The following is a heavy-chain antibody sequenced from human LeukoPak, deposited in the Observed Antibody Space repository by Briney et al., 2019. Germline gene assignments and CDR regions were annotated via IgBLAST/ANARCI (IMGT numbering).Heavy chain of an antibody. J-gene: IGHJ4*02. Sequence: GESLKISCKGSGYSFTNYWIGWVRQMPGKGLEWMGIIYPGDSDIRYSPSFQGQVTISADKSISTAYLQCSSLKASDTAMYYCARRGNQYSSGWYYFDYWGQGTLVTVSS. D-gene: IGHD6-19*01. CDR3: ARRGNQYSSGWYYFDY. CDR1: GYSFTNYW. V-gene: IGHV5-51*01. CDR2: IYPGDSDI.